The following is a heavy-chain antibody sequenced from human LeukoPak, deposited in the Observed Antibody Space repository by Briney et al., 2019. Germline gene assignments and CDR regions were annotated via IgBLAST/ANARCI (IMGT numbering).Heavy chain of an antibody. J-gene: IGHJ4*02. CDR1: GYSISSGF. Sequence: ETLSLTCTVSGYSISSGFYWGWIRPPPGKGLEWVSAISGSGGSTYYADSVKGRFTISRDNSKNTLYLQMTSLRAEDTAVYYCAKDTGVVVALDSWGQGTQVTVSS. CDR3: AKDTGVVVALDS. V-gene: IGHV3-23*01. D-gene: IGHD2-15*01. CDR2: ISGSGGST.